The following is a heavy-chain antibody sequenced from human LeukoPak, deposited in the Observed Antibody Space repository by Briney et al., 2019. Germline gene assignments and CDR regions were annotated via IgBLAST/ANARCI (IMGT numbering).Heavy chain of an antibody. CDR1: GFTFGSYA. V-gene: IGHV3-23*01. J-gene: IGHJ5*02. Sequence: GGSLRLSCAASGFTFGSYAMSWVRQAPGKGLEWVSAISGSGGSTYYADSVKGRFTISRDNSKNTLYLQMNSLRAEDTAVYYCASGRAAAGNPFDPWGQGTLVTVSS. CDR3: ASGRAAAGNPFDP. D-gene: IGHD6-13*01. CDR2: ISGSGGST.